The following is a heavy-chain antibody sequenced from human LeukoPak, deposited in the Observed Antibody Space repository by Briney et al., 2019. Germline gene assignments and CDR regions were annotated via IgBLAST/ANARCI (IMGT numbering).Heavy chain of an antibody. CDR3: ARSDYGDYYDAFDI. CDR2: IYYSGST. V-gene: IGHV4-59*01. CDR1: GGSISSYY. D-gene: IGHD4-17*01. J-gene: IGHJ3*02. Sequence: SETLSLTCTASGGSISSYYWSWIRQPPGKGLEWIGYIYYSGSTNYNPSLKSRVTISVDTSKNQFSLKLSSVTAADTAVYYCARSDYGDYYDAFDIWGQGTMVTVSS.